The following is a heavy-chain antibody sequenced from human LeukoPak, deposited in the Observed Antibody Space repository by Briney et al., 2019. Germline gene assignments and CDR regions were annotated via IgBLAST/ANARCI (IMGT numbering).Heavy chain of an antibody. J-gene: IGHJ3*02. Sequence: LSLTCTVSGYSISSGYYWGWIRQPPGKGLEWVSGISWNSGSIGYADSVKGRFTISRDNAKNSLYLQMNSLRAEDMALYYCAKDMGYYDSSGYSPGAFDIWGQGTMVTVSS. CDR2: ISWNSGSI. V-gene: IGHV3-9*03. D-gene: IGHD3-22*01. CDR3: AKDMGYYDSSGYSPGAFDI. CDR1: GYSISSGYY.